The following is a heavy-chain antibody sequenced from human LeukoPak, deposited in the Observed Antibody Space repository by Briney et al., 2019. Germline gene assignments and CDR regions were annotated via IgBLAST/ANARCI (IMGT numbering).Heavy chain of an antibody. CDR3: ARAVISFAGLIAKGFDS. CDR2: IYYSGST. Sequence: SETLSLTCTVSGGSISSYYWSWIRQPPGKRLEWIGHIYYSGSTNYNPSLKSRVTISVDTSKNQFSLKLSSVTAADTAVYFCARAVISFAGLIAKGFDSWGQGALVTISS. D-gene: IGHD3-16*02. V-gene: IGHV4-59*01. CDR1: GGSISSYY. J-gene: IGHJ4*02.